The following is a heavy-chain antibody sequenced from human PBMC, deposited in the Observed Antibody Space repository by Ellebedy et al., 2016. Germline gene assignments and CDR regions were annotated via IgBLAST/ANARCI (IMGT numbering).Heavy chain of an antibody. J-gene: IGHJ6*02. CDR1: GISINGFY. V-gene: IGHV4-59*13. D-gene: IGHD2-15*01. CDR3: ASHREFCSGGSCYSPYYYGLDV. Sequence: SETLSLTXTVSGISINGFYWSWVRQPPGKGLEWIGCVFHSGFTNYSPSLKSRVTMSLDTSNNHLSLRLTSVTAADTAVYYCASHREFCSGGSCYSPYYYGLDVWGQGTTVTVSS. CDR2: VFHSGFT.